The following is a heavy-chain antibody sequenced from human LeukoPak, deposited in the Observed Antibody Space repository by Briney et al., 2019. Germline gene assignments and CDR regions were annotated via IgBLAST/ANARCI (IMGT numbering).Heavy chain of an antibody. J-gene: IGHJ4*02. CDR3: ARRGEPEMATTQDFDY. D-gene: IGHD5-24*01. CDR2: IYYSGST. V-gene: IGHV4-39*01. Sequence: PSETLSLTCTVSGGSISSSSYYWGWIRQPPGKGLEWIGSIYYSGSTYYNPSLKRRVTISVDTSKNQFSLKLSSVTAADTAVYYCARRGEPEMATTQDFDYWGQGTLVTVSS. CDR1: GGSISSSSYY.